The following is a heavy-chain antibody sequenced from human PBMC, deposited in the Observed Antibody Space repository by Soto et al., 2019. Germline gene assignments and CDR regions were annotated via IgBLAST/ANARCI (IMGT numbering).Heavy chain of an antibody. CDR3: AKDLASGGTQLIHLFDY. CDR2: ISNDGSNK. V-gene: IGHV3-30*18. D-gene: IGHD1-1*01. J-gene: IGHJ4*02. Sequence: GGSLRLSCAASGFTFRSYGMHWVRQAPGKGLEWVAVISNDGSNKYYAESVKGRFTISRDSSKNTLFLQMDSLRAEDTAVYYCAKDLASGGTQLIHLFDYWGQGTLVTVSS. CDR1: GFTFRSYG.